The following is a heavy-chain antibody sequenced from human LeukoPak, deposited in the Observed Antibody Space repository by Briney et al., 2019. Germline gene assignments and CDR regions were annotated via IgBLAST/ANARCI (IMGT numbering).Heavy chain of an antibody. D-gene: IGHD4-23*01. CDR3: AKDRDYGGNSVLLDY. J-gene: IGHJ4*02. CDR1: GFTFSDYY. Sequence: PGGSLRLSCAASGFTFSDYYMTWIRQAPGKGLEWVSYISTSGSTIYYADSVKGRFTISRDNAKNSLYLQMNSLRAEDTAVYYCAKDRDYGGNSVLLDYWGQGTLVTVSS. V-gene: IGHV3-11*04. CDR2: ISTSGSTI.